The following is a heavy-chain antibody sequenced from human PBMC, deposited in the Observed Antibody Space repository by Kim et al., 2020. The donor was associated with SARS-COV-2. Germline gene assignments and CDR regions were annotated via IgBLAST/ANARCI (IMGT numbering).Heavy chain of an antibody. Sequence: GGSLRLSCAASGFTFSSYEMNWVRQAPGKGLEWVSYISSSGSTIYYADSVKGRFTISRDNAKNSLYLQMNSLRAEDTAVYYCARAFVTIFGVVTLTRGWFDPWGQGTLAT. CDR1: GFTFSSYE. V-gene: IGHV3-48*03. J-gene: IGHJ5*02. CDR3: ARAFVTIFGVVTLTRGWFDP. CDR2: ISSSGSTI. D-gene: IGHD3-3*01.